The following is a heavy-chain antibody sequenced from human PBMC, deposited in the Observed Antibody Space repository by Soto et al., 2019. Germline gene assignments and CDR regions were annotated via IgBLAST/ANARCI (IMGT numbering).Heavy chain of an antibody. D-gene: IGHD1-26*01. CDR2: ISGSGGST. J-gene: IGHJ4*02. CDR3: AKDQTRYPGTPIFDY. Sequence: GGSLRLSCAASGFTFSSYAMSWVRQAPGKGLEWVSAISGSGGSTYYADSVKGRFTISRDNSKNTLYLQMNSLRAEDTAVYYCAKDQTRYPGTPIFDYWGQGTLVTVSS. CDR1: GFTFSSYA. V-gene: IGHV3-23*01.